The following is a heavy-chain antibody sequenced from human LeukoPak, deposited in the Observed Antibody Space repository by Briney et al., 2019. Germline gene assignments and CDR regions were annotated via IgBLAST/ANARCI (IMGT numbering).Heavy chain of an antibody. CDR3: AREDYYYYYMDV. CDR1: GGTFSSYA. Sequence: SVKVSCKASGGTFSSYAISWVRQAPGQGLEWMGGIIPIFGTANYAQKFQGRVTITTDESTSTAYMELSSLRSEDTAVYYCAREDYYYYYMDVWGKGTTVTVSS. CDR2: IIPIFGTA. J-gene: IGHJ6*03. V-gene: IGHV1-69*05.